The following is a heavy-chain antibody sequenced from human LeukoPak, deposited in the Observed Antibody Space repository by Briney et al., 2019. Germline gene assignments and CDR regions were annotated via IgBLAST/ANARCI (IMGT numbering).Heavy chain of an antibody. V-gene: IGHV1-69*05. Sequence: SVKVSCKASGGTFSSYAITWVRQAPGQGLEWMGRIIPIFGTANYAQKFQGRVTITTDESTSTAYMELSTLRSDDTAVYYCARERPPGDSSNWFLEGYFDIWGQGALVTVSS. CDR3: ARERPPGDSSNWFLEGYFDI. D-gene: IGHD6-13*01. CDR2: IIPIFGTA. J-gene: IGHJ4*02. CDR1: GGTFSSYA.